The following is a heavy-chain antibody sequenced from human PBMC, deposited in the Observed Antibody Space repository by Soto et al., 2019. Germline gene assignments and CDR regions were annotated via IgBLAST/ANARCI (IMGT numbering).Heavy chain of an antibody. D-gene: IGHD3-10*01. CDR1: GYTFTSYD. V-gene: IGHV1-8*01. Sequence: QVQLVQSGAEVKKPGASVKVSCKASGYTFTSYDINWVRQATGQGLEWMGWMNPNSGNTGYAQKFQGRVTLTRNYSISTAYMELSSLRPEDTAVYYCARLYYYGSWTLNWFDPWGQGTLVTVSS. CDR2: MNPNSGNT. J-gene: IGHJ5*02. CDR3: ARLYYYGSWTLNWFDP.